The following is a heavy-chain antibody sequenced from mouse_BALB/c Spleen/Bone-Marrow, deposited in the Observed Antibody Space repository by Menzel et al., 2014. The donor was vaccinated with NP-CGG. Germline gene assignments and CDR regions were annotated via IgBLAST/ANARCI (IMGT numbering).Heavy chain of an antibody. Sequence: QVHLQQPGAELVKPGASVKMSCKASGYTFTSYWMHWVKQRPGQGLEWIGVIDPSDSCTSYNQKFKGKATLTVDTSSSTAYMQLSSLTSEDSAVYYCTIPTARACFDYWGQGTTLTVSS. D-gene: IGHD3-2*01. CDR1: GYTFTSYW. J-gene: IGHJ2*01. V-gene: IGHV1S127*01. CDR2: IDPSDSCT. CDR3: TIPTARACFDY.